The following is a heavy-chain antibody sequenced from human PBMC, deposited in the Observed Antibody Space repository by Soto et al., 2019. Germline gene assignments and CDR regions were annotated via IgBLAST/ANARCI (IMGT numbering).Heavy chain of an antibody. CDR1: GGSNSSYY. Sequence: SETLSLTCTVSGGSNSSYYWSWIRQPPGKGLEWIGYISYSGSTNYNPSLKSRVTISVHTSRNQFSLRLNSVTAADTAVYYCARGKPSGSPYYFDYWGQGTLVTVSS. V-gene: IGHV4-59*01. CDR2: ISYSGST. CDR3: ARGKPSGSPYYFDY. D-gene: IGHD1-26*01. J-gene: IGHJ4*02.